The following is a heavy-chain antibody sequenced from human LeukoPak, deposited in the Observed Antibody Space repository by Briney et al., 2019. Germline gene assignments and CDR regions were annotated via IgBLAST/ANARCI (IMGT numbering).Heavy chain of an antibody. D-gene: IGHD2-8*02. CDR1: GFAISTYA. Sequence: GGSLRLSCAASGFAISTYAMAWVRQAPGKGLEWISSLSSGRSPSYSDSLEGRLTMSSDNAMNTLYLQMDNLRGEDTAMYYCARQLGYCAAGTCYFDSWGHGTQVTVSS. CDR3: ARQLGYCAAGTCYFDS. J-gene: IGHJ4*01. CDR2: LSSGRSP. V-gene: IGHV3-69-1*01.